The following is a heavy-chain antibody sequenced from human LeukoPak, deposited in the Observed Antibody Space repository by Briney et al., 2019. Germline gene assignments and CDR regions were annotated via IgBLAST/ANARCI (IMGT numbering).Heavy chain of an antibody. CDR1: GGSISSFY. Sequence: TLSLTCTLSGGSISSFYWSWIRQPPGKALEWLARIDWDDDKYYSTSLKTRLTISKDTSKNQVVLTMTNMDPVDTATYYCARMTSGSYGKRGFDPWGQGTPVTVSS. D-gene: IGHD3-10*01. J-gene: IGHJ5*02. CDR2: IDWDDDK. V-gene: IGHV2-70*11. CDR3: ARMTSGSYGKRGFDP.